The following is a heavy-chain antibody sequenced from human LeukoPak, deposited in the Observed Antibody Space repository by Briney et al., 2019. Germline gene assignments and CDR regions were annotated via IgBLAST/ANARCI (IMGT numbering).Heavy chain of an antibody. Sequence: GGSLRLSCAPSRFTFSSVWTGWVRPAPGEGLEWVDNIKQDGSEKYYVDSVKGRFTISRDNAKNSLYLQMNSLRAEDTAVYYCARGGGAFDYWGQGTLVTVSS. J-gene: IGHJ4*02. D-gene: IGHD3-10*01. CDR1: RFTFSSVW. V-gene: IGHV3-7*01. CDR3: ARGGGAFDY. CDR2: IKQDGSEK.